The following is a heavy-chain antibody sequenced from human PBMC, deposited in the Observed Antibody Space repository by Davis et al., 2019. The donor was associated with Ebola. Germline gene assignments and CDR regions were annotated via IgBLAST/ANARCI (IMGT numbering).Heavy chain of an antibody. CDR2: IIPVFATT. CDR1: GGTFSSYA. J-gene: IGHJ4*02. CDR3: ARGYCSNTSCLYYFDY. D-gene: IGHD2-2*01. V-gene: IGHV1-69*13. Sequence: AASVKVSCKASGGTFSSYAISWVRQAPGQRLEWMGGIIPVFATTNYAQKFQGRVTITADESTSTAYMELSSLRSEDTAVYYCARGYCSNTSCLYYFDYWGQGTLVTVSS.